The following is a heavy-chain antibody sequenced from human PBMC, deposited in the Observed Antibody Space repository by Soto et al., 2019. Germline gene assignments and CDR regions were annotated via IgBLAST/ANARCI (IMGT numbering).Heavy chain of an antibody. Sequence: GGSLRLSCAASGFTFSSYWMSWVRQAPGKGLEWVANIKQDGSEKYYVDSVKGRFTISRDNAKNSLYLQMNSLRAEDTAVYYCARDAAPYYYYGMDVWGQGTTVTVSS. D-gene: IGHD2-15*01. J-gene: IGHJ6*02. CDR3: ARDAAPYYYYGMDV. CDR2: IKQDGSEK. V-gene: IGHV3-7*03. CDR1: GFTFSSYW.